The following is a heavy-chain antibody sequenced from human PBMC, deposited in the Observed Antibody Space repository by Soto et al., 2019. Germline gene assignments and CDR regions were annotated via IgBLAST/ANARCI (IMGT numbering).Heavy chain of an antibody. D-gene: IGHD3-22*01. CDR2: ISPKSGSI. V-gene: IGHV1-18*01. J-gene: IGHJ6*02. Sequence: ASVKVSCKTSGYTFTRNGISWVRQAPGQGLEWMGWISPKSGSIKYAQRFQGRVIMTTDTSTSSAYMELRSLRSDDTAVYYCVKDRDSNSWPSRDVWGPGTTVTVSS. CDR3: VKDRDSNSWPSRDV. CDR1: GYTFTRNG.